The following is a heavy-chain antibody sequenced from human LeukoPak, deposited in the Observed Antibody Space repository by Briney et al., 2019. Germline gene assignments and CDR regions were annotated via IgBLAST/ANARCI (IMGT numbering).Heavy chain of an antibody. CDR3: ARSPPVYYDILTGYYFDY. J-gene: IGHJ4*02. V-gene: IGHV1-69*05. D-gene: IGHD3-9*01. CDR2: IIPIFGTA. CDR1: GGTFSSYA. Sequence: SVKVSCKASGGTFSSYAISWVRQAPGQGLEGMGGIIPIFGTANYAQKFQGRVTITTDESTSTAYMELSSLRSEDTAVYYCARSPPVYYDILTGYYFDYWGQGTPVTVSS.